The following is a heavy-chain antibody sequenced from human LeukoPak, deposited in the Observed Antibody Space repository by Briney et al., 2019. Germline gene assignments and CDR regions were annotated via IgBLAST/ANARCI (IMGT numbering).Heavy chain of an antibody. Sequence: GGSLRLSCAASGFTFTSYSMNWVRQAPGKGLEWVSTISGGGGSTYYADSVKGRFTISRDNSKNTLYLQMNSLRAEDTAVYYCARLSGSYYYFDYWGQGTLVTVSS. CDR1: GFTFTSYS. CDR3: ARLSGSYYYFDY. V-gene: IGHV3-23*01. D-gene: IGHD1-26*01. J-gene: IGHJ4*02. CDR2: ISGGGGST.